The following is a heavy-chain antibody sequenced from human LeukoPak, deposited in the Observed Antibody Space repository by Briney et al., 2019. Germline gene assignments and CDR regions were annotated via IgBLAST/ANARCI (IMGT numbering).Heavy chain of an antibody. V-gene: IGHV1-2*02. CDR2: MNPNSGGT. J-gene: IGHJ4*02. D-gene: IGHD6-19*01. CDR3: VRQGSNSSGWYPVDD. Sequence: ASVKVSCKTSGYTFTAYYIHWLRQAPGQGLEWMGWMNPNSGGTKYAQTFQGRVTLTRDTSISTAYLELSSLTSDDTAVYFCVRQGSNSSGWYPVDDWGQGTLVTVSS. CDR1: GYTFTAYY.